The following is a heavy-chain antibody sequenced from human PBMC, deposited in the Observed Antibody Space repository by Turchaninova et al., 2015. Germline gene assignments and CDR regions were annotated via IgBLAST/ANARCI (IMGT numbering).Heavy chain of an antibody. J-gene: IGHJ3*02. Sequence: EVQLVESGGGLVQPGGSLRLSCAASGFTFSSYWMHWVRPAPGRGLVGVARICSDGRSTGYVGSVKGPDTTPTKKKMYLEMNSLIAEDTAVYYCARDSPYSSSEGVFDIWGQGTMVTVSS. D-gene: IGHD6-6*01. CDR3: ARDSPYSSSEGVFDI. V-gene: IGHV3-74*01. CDR2: ICSDGRST. CDR1: GFTFSSYW.